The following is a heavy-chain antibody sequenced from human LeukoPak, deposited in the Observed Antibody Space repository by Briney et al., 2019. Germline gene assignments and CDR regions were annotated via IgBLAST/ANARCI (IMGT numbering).Heavy chain of an antibody. CDR2: INPNSGGT. CDR3: ARPAPYYYGSGSVVY. Sequence: ASVKVSCKASGYTFTGYYMHWVRQAPGQGLEWMGWINPNSGGTNYAQKFQGRVTMTRDTSISTAYMELSRLRSDDTAGYYCARPAPYYYGSGSVVYWGQGNLVTVSS. D-gene: IGHD3-10*01. J-gene: IGHJ4*02. V-gene: IGHV1-2*02. CDR1: GYTFTGYY.